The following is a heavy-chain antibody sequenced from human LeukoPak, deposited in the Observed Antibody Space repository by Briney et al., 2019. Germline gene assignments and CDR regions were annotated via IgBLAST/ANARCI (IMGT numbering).Heavy chain of an antibody. Sequence: GGSLRLSYAASGFTFSNYGIHWVRQAPGKGLEWVAFIQYDGSNKYYADSVKGRFTISRDNAKNTVSLQMNSLTAEDTAVYYCARDSSSSPFDHWGQGILVTVSS. V-gene: IGHV3-30*02. D-gene: IGHD6-6*01. CDR1: GFTFSNYG. CDR2: IQYDGSNK. J-gene: IGHJ4*02. CDR3: ARDSSSSPFDH.